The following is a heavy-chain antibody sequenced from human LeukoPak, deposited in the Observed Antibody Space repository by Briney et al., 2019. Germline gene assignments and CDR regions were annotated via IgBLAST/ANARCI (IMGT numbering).Heavy chain of an antibody. J-gene: IGHJ5*02. V-gene: IGHV4-34*01. CDR1: GFSFSDCG. CDR3: ARGPRYYDILTGYSNWFDP. D-gene: IGHD3-9*01. Sequence: GSLRLSCVVSGFSFSDCGMNWVRQAPGKGLEWIGEINHSGSTNYNPSLKSRVTISVDTSKNQFSLKLSSVTAADTAVYYCARGPRYYDILTGYSNWFDPWGQGTLVTVSS. CDR2: INHSGST.